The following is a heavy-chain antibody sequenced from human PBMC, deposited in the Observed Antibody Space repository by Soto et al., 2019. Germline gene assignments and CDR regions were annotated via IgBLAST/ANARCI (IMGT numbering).Heavy chain of an antibody. V-gene: IGHV1-69*13. CDR2: IIPIFGTA. J-gene: IGHJ6*02. Sequence: SVKVSCKASGYTFTSYAISWVRQAPGQGLEWMGGIIPIFGTANYAQKFQGRVTITADESTSTAYMELSSLRSEDTAVYYCARDKNSRDSRGYYYYGMDVWGQGTTVTVSS. CDR3: ARDKNSRDSRGYYYYGMDV. CDR1: GYTFTSYA. D-gene: IGHD6-13*01.